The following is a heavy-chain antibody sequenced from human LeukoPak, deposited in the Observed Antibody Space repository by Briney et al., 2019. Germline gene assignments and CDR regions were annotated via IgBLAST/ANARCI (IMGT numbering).Heavy chain of an antibody. Sequence: GGSLRLSCAPSGFSFDDDAMSWVRQAPGKGLEWVSYISSSGSTIYYAESVKGRFTISRDNAKNSLFLQMNSLRAEDTAVYYCARGRGGSSLYYFDYWGQGTLVTVSS. CDR1: GFSFDDDA. V-gene: IGHV3-48*03. CDR2: ISSSGSTI. CDR3: ARGRGGSSLYYFDY. D-gene: IGHD2-15*01. J-gene: IGHJ4*02.